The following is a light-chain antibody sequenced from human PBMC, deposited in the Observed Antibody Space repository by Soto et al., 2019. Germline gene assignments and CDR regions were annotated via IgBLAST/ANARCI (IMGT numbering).Light chain of an antibody. CDR3: QQYNSWPHT. J-gene: IGKJ4*01. Sequence: DIVMTQSPATLSVSPGERATLSCRASQSVGSDLAWYQQKPGQAPKLVIYDIFTRDTGVPTRISGSGSGTEFTLTISSLQSEDFAIYYCQQYNSWPHTFGGGTKVEIK. CDR1: QSVGSD. V-gene: IGKV3D-15*01. CDR2: DIF.